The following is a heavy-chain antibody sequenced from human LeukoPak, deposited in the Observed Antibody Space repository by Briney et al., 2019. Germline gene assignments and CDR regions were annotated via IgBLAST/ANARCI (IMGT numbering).Heavy chain of an antibody. CDR1: GYTITGYY. CDR2: INPNNGGT. J-gene: IGHJ4*02. CDR3: GRDRHWNQGNFDY. Sequence: APVKVSCKAFGYTITGYYIHWVRQAPGQGHKWMGWINPNNGGTNYAQKFQGRVTMTRDTSIGTAYMELNRLTYDDTAVYYCGRDRHWNQGNFDYWGQGTLVSVSS. V-gene: IGHV1-2*02. D-gene: IGHD1-1*01.